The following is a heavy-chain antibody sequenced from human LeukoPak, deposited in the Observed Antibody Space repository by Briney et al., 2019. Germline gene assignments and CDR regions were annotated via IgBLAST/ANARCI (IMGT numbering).Heavy chain of an antibody. Sequence: ASVKVSCKASGYTFLSYGITWVRQAPGQGLEWMGGIIPIFGTANYAQKFQGRVTITADKSTSTAYMELSSLRSEDTAVYYCARGLKTAAADYWGQGTLVTVSS. CDR1: GYTFLSYG. J-gene: IGHJ4*02. CDR3: ARGLKTAAADY. D-gene: IGHD6-13*01. CDR2: IIPIFGTA. V-gene: IGHV1-69*06.